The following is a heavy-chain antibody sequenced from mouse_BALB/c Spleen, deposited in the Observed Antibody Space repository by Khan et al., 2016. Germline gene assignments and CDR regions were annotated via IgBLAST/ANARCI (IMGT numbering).Heavy chain of an antibody. CDR1: GYSITSDYA. V-gene: IGHV3-2*02. CDR3: ARNYFFDY. Sequence: EVQLQESGPGLVKPSQSLSLTCTVTGYSITSDYAWNWIRQFPGNKLEWMGYISYSGSTSYNPSLKSRISITRDTSKNQFFLQLNSVTTEDTATTFCARNYFFDYWGQGTTLTVSS. CDR2: ISYSGST. J-gene: IGHJ2*01.